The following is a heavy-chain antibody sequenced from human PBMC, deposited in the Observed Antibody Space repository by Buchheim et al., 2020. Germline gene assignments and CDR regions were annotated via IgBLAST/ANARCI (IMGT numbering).Heavy chain of an antibody. Sequence: QVRLQPSGPGLLKPSETLALTCSVSGGTTGAYHWSWIRQPPGKGLEWIACVHETGTTNYSPSVKSRATVSLDTPYNQFSLHLKPVVAADTAVYYCARQVGSAVHYYGMDVWGPGTT. J-gene: IGHJ6*02. V-gene: IGHV4-59*01. CDR2: VHETGTT. CDR1: GGTTGAYH. D-gene: IGHD3-10*01. CDR3: ARQVGSAVHYYGMDV.